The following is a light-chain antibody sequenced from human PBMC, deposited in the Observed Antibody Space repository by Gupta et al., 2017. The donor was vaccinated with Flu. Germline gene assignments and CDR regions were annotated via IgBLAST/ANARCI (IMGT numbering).Light chain of an antibody. J-gene: IGLJ3*02. CDR3: GTWDSSLSAGV. CDR2: EGN. CDR1: SSNIGNNY. Sequence: QSVLTQPPSVSAAPGHKVTIPCSGSSSNIGNNYVSWYQQLPGAAPKLLIYEGNKRPSGIPDRFSGSKSGTSATLGITGLQTGDEADYYCGTWDSSLSAGVFGGGTKLTVL. V-gene: IGLV1-51*02.